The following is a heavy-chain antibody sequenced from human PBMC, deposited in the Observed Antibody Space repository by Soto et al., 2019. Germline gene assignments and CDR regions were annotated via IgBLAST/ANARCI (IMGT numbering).Heavy chain of an antibody. CDR3: ARAPLN. J-gene: IGHJ4*02. CDR2: IYYSGST. Sequence: EWIGYIYYSGSTYYNPSLKSRVTISVDTSKNQFSLKLSSVTAADTAVYYCARAPLNWGQGTLVTVSS. V-gene: IGHV4-31*02.